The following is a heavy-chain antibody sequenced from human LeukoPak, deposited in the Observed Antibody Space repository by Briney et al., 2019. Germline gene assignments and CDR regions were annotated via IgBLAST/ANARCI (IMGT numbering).Heavy chain of an antibody. CDR2: INPNSGGT. CDR1: GYIFTGYY. CDR3: ARDRSSTRVTPNYYMDV. J-gene: IGHJ6*03. Sequence: ASVKVSCKASGYIFTGYYMYWVRQAPGQGLEWMGWINPNSGGTNYAQKFQGRVTMTRDTSISTAYMELSRLRSDDTAVYYCARDRSSTRVTPNYYMDVWGKGTTVTVSS. V-gene: IGHV1-2*02. D-gene: IGHD6-6*01.